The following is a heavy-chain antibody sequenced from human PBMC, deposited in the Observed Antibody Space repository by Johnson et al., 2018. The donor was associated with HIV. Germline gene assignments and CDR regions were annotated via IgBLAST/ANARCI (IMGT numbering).Heavy chain of an antibody. J-gene: IGHJ3*02. V-gene: IGHV3-11*04. CDR1: GFTFGDYY. CDR2: ISSSGRTI. Sequence: QVQLVESGGGLVKPGGSLRLSCAASGFTFGDYYMSWIRQAPGKGLEWVSYISSSGRTIYYVDSVKGRFTISRDNSKNTLYLQMNSLRAEDTAVYYCARAYSYGAFDIWGLGTMVTVSS. D-gene: IGHD5-18*01. CDR3: ARAYSYGAFDI.